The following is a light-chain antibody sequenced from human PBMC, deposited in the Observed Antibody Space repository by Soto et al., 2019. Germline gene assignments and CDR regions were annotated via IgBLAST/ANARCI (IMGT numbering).Light chain of an antibody. CDR2: AAS. CDR3: QKYNNAPYT. V-gene: IGKV1-27*01. J-gene: IGKJ2*01. Sequence: DIQMTQSPSSLSASIGDRVTISCRASQGISNYLAWYQHKPGKVPKLLISAASTLQLGVPSRFSGSGSGTDFTLTISSLQPEDVATYYCQKYNNAPYTFGQGTKLEI. CDR1: QGISNY.